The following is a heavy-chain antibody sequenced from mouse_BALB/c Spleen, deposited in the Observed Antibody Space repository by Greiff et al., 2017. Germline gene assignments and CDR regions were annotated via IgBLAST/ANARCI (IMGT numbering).Heavy chain of an antibody. J-gene: IGHJ3*01. CDR3: ARLDYYGSSLAY. Sequence: EVQLQQSGAELVKPGASVKLSCTASGFNIKDTYMHWVKQRPEQGLEWIGRIDPANGNTKYDPNFQGKATITADTSSNTAYLQLSSLTSEDTAVYYCARLDYYGSSLAYWGQGTLVTVSA. V-gene: IGHV14-3*02. CDR1: GFNIKDTY. D-gene: IGHD1-1*01. CDR2: IDPANGNT.